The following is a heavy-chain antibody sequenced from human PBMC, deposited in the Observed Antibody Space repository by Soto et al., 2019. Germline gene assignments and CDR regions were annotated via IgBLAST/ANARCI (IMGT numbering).Heavy chain of an antibody. J-gene: IGHJ4*02. CDR1: GGSFSGYY. V-gene: IGHV4-34*01. CDR2: INHSGST. D-gene: IGHD2-15*01. CDR3: ARNGYCSGGSCYLVDY. Sequence: QVQLQQWGAGLLKPSETLSLTCAVYGGSFSGYYWSWIRQPPGKGLEWIGEINHSGSTNYNPSLKSRVTIPVDTSKNQFSLKLSSVTAADTAVYYCARNGYCSGGSCYLVDYWGQGTLVTVSS.